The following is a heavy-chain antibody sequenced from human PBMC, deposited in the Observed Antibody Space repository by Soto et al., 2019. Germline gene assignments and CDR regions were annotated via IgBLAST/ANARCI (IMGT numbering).Heavy chain of an antibody. Sequence: QVQLQESGPGLVKPSQTLSLTCTVSGGSISSGGYYWSWIRQHPGKGLEWIGYIYYSGSTSYNPCLKNRVTISVDTSKNQFSLKLSSVTAADTAVYYCAREYSGSYSLGGAWFDPWGQGTLVTVSS. CDR1: GGSISSGGYY. CDR2: IYYSGST. V-gene: IGHV4-31*03. J-gene: IGHJ5*02. D-gene: IGHD1-26*01. CDR3: AREYSGSYSLGGAWFDP.